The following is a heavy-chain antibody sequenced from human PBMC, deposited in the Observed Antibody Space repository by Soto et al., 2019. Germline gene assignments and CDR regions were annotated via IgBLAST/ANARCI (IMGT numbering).Heavy chain of an antibody. V-gene: IGHV1-18*01. CDR3: ARERYCSGGSCYLPDY. D-gene: IGHD2-15*01. CDR2: ISAYNGNT. CDR1: GYTFTSYG. Sequence: ASVKVSCKASGYTFTSYGISWVRQAPGQGLEWMGWISAYNGNTNYAQKLQGRVTMTTDTSTSTAYMELRSLRSDDTAVYYCARERYCSGGSCYLPDYWGQGTLVTVSS. J-gene: IGHJ4*02.